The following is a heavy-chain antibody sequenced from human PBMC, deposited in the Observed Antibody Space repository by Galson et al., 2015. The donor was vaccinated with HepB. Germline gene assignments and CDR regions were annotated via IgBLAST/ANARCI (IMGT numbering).Heavy chain of an antibody. J-gene: IGHJ6*02. Sequence: SLRLSCAASGFTFDDYAMHWVRQAPGKGLEWVSGISWNGGTTGYAGSVKGRFTISRDNTKNYLYLQMNSLRAEDTALYYCAKESGPSGYYGSGSLFPGMDVWGQGTTVTVSS. CDR3: AKESGPSGYYGSGSLFPGMDV. D-gene: IGHD3-10*01. CDR2: ISWNGGTT. V-gene: IGHV3-9*01. CDR1: GFTFDDYA.